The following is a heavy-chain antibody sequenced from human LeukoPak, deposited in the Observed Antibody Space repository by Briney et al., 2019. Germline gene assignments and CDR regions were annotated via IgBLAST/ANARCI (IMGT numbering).Heavy chain of an antibody. Sequence: PGGSLRLSCAASGFTFTSIAMTWVRQAPGKGLEWVSTIRGTGYSTHYADSVKGRFIISRDKSKNMLYLQMNSLRAEDTAVYYCARWVNSADYWGQGTLVTVSS. CDR1: GFTFTSIA. CDR3: ARWVNSADY. CDR2: IRGTGYST. V-gene: IGHV3-23*01. J-gene: IGHJ4*02. D-gene: IGHD2-21*01.